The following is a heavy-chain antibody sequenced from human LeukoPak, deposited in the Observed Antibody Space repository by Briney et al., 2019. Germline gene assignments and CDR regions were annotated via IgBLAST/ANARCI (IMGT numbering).Heavy chain of an antibody. CDR3: ARMSGYCSRTSCYTPPFDY. Sequence: GGSLRLSCAASGFTFSNYWMSWVRQAPGKGLERVANIKQDGSEKYYVDSVKGRFTISRDNAKNSLYLQMNSLRAEDTAVYYCARMSGYCSRTSCYTPPFDYWGQGTLVTVSS. J-gene: IGHJ4*02. CDR2: IKQDGSEK. CDR1: GFTFSNYW. D-gene: IGHD2-2*02. V-gene: IGHV3-7*01.